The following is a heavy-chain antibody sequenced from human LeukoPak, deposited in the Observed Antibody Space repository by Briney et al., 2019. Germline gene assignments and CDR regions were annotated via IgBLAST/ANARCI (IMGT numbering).Heavy chain of an antibody. Sequence: GGSLRLSCAASGFTFSSYGMHWVRQAPAKGLEWVAFIRYDGSNKYYADSVKGRFTISRDNSKNTLYLQMNSLRAEDTAVYYCAKDSPMIVVVITHSFDYWGQGTLVTVSS. CDR2: IRYDGSNK. D-gene: IGHD3-22*01. CDR3: AKDSPMIVVVITHSFDY. CDR1: GFTFSSYG. J-gene: IGHJ4*02. V-gene: IGHV3-30*02.